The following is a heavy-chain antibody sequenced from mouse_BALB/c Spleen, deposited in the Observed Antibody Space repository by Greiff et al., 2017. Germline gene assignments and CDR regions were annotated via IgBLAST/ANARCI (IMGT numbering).Heavy chain of an antibody. J-gene: IGHJ4*01. CDR2: IRSKSNNYST. Sequence: EVKLVETGGGLVQPKGSLKLSCAASGFTFNTNAMNWVRQAPGKGLEWVARIRSKSNNYSTYYADSVKDRFTISRDDTQSMLYMQMNNLKTEDTAMNYCGRGTYYRYGGYAMDYWGEGTSVTVSS. D-gene: IGHD2-14*01. V-gene: IGHV10S3*01. CDR3: GRGTYYRYGGYAMDY. CDR1: GFTFNTNA.